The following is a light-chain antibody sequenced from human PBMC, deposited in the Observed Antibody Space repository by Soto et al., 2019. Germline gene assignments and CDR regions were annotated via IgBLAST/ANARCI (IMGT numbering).Light chain of an antibody. Sequence: NFMLTQPHSVSESPGKTVTISCTRSSGSIGSNSVQWYQQRPGSAPSIEIYEDDQRPSGVPNRFAGSIDRSSNSASLTISGLQTEDEADYYCQSYDTNTVVFGGGTKLTVL. CDR3: QSYDTNTVV. V-gene: IGLV6-57*04. CDR2: EDD. CDR1: SGSIGSNS. J-gene: IGLJ2*01.